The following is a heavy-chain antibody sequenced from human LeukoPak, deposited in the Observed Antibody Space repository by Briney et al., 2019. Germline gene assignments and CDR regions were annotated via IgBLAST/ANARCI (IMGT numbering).Heavy chain of an antibody. D-gene: IGHD5-12*01. J-gene: IGHJ6*03. CDR3: ARDERRGYSGYDPYYMDV. V-gene: IGHV1-2*02. CDR2: ISPNSGAA. Sequence: GASMKVSCKASGYTFTGYYMHWVRQAPGQGLEWMGWISPNSGAATYAQKFKGRVTMTRDTSTSTAYMELSGLRSDDTAIYFCARDERRGYSGYDPYYMDVWGKGTTLTVSS. CDR1: GYTFTGYY.